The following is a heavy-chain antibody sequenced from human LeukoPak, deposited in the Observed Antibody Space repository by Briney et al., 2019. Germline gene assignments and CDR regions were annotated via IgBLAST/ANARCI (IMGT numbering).Heavy chain of an antibody. V-gene: IGHV1-18*04. CDR1: GYTFTGYY. CDR3: ARDRVDYYDSSGLD. J-gene: IGHJ4*02. Sequence: GASVKVSCKASGYTFTGYYMHWVRQAPGQGLEWMGWISAYNGNTNYAQKLQGRVTMTTDTSTSTAYMELRSLRSDDTAVYYCARDRVDYYDSSGLDWGQGTLVTVSS. CDR2: ISAYNGNT. D-gene: IGHD3-22*01.